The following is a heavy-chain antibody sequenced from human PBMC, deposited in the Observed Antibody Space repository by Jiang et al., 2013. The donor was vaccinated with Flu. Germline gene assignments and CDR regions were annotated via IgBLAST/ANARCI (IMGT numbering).Heavy chain of an antibody. CDR2: IIPIFGTA. J-gene: IGHJ5*02. CDR1: GGTFSSYA. CDR3: AGSPAQDYYDSSGYLWWFDP. D-gene: IGHD3-22*01. V-gene: IGHV1-69*01. Sequence: GAEVKKPGSSVKVSCKASGGTFSSYAISWVRQAPGQGLEWMGGIIPIFGTANYAQKFQGRVRITADESTSTAYMELSSLRSEDTAVYYCAGSPAQDYYDSSGYLWWFDPWGQGTLVTVSS.